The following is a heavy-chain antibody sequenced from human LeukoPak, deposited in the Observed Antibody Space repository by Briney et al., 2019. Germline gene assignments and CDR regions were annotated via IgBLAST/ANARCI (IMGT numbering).Heavy chain of an antibody. J-gene: IGHJ4*02. CDR1: GGTFISYA. CDR2: IIPIFGTA. CDR3: ARDLTDYYGSRSSPFDF. D-gene: IGHD3-10*01. V-gene: IGHV1-69*06. Sequence: SVKDSCKASGGTFISYAINWVRQAPGQGLEWMGGIIPIFGTANYAQKFQGRVTITADKSTSTAYMELSSLRSEDTAVYYCARDLTDYYGSRSSPFDFGGQGAVVSVSS.